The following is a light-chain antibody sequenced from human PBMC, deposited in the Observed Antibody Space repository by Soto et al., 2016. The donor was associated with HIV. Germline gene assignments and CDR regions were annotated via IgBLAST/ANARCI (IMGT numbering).Light chain of an antibody. CDR2: DDS. J-gene: IGLJ3*02. V-gene: IGLV3-21*03. CDR3: QVWDRRSDHVV. Sequence: SYELTQPPSVSVAPGKTARITCGGDNVGTQSVHWHQQRPGQAPVLVVFDDSDRPSGIPDRFSGSKSGNTATLTINRVDAGDEADYYCQVWDRRSDHVVFDGGTKLSVL. CDR1: NVGTQS.